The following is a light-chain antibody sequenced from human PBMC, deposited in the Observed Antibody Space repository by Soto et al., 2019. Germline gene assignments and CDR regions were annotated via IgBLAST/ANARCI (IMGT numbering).Light chain of an antibody. J-gene: IGLJ1*01. V-gene: IGLV2-14*01. CDR1: SSDVGGYNY. Sequence: QSALTQPASVSGSPGQSITISCTGTSSDVGGYNYVSWYQQHPGKAPKVMIYEVSNRPSGVSNRFSGSKSGNTASLTISGLQAEDEADYYCSSSTSSSTYVFGTGTKVTVL. CDR3: SSSTSSSTYV. CDR2: EVS.